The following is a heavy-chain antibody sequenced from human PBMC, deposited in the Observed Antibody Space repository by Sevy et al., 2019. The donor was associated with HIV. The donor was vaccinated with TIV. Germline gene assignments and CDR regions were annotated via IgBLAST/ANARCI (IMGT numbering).Heavy chain of an antibody. D-gene: IGHD6-19*01. Sequence: GGSLRLSCAASGFTFSDHYMDWVRQAPGKGLEWVGRTRNKANSYTTEYAASVKGRFTISRDDSKNSLYLQMNSLKTEDTAVYYCARTRIAVAATYQPIAFDIWGQGTMVTVSS. CDR1: GFTFSDHY. CDR2: TRNKANSYTT. J-gene: IGHJ3*02. CDR3: ARTRIAVAATYQPIAFDI. V-gene: IGHV3-72*01.